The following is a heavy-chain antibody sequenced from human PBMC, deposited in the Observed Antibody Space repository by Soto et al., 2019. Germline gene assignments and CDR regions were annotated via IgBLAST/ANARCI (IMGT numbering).Heavy chain of an antibody. Sequence: SGPTLVNPTQTLPLTCTFSGFSLSTGGVGVGGIRQPPGEALEWLALIYWNEDKRYSPSLKSRLTITKDTSKNQVVLTMTNMDPVDTATYYCARRGRWLQWTDWFFDLWGRGTLVTVAS. V-gene: IGHV2-5*01. CDR3: ARRGRWLQWTDWFFDL. CDR1: GFSLSTGGVG. J-gene: IGHJ2*01. CDR2: IYWNEDK. D-gene: IGHD5-12*01.